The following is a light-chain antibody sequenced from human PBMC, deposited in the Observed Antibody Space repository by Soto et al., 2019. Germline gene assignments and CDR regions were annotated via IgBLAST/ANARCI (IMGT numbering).Light chain of an antibody. CDR1: QTISDW. CDR2: KAS. V-gene: IGKV1-5*03. Sequence: DIQMTQSPSALSASVGDRVTITCRASQTISDWVAWYQQKPGKAPHLLIYKASTLASGVPSRFSGSGVSTKFTLTLSSQEPDDFATYYCLQYAAPWSFGHQYDSHWTFGQGTKVDI. CDR3: LQYAAPWSFGHQYDSHWT. J-gene: IGKJ1*01.